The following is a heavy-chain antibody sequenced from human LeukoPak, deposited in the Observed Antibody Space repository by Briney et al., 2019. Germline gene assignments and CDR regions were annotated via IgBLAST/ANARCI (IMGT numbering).Heavy chain of an antibody. CDR2: ISGSGGST. CDR1: GFTVSSSY. V-gene: IGHV3-23*01. J-gene: IGHJ4*02. D-gene: IGHD5-12*01. CDR3: AKIQYSDSQDLYYFDF. Sequence: GGSLRLSCAASGFTVSSSYMSWVRQAPGKGLEWVSGISGSGGSTYYADSMKGRFTISRDNSKNTLYLQVNSLRAEDTAVYFCAKIQYSDSQDLYYFDFWGQGTLVTVSS.